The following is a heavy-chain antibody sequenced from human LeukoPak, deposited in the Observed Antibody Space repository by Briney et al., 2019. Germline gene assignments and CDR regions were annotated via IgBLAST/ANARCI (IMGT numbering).Heavy chain of an antibody. D-gene: IGHD6-19*01. V-gene: IGHV4-4*07. CDR2: TYTSGST. CDR1: GGSISGLS. Sequence: SETLSLTCTVSGGSISGLSWYWIRQPAGKGLEWIGRTYTSGSTKYNPPLKSRVAMSVDTSRNQFSLKLRSVTAADTAVYYCARASSGEYYYFDFWGQGALVTVSS. J-gene: IGHJ4*02. CDR3: ARASSGEYYYFDF.